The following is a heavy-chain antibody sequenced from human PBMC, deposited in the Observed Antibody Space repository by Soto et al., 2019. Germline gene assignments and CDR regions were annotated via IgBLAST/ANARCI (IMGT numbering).Heavy chain of an antibody. Sequence: ASVKVSCKVSGYTLTELSMHWVRQAPGKGLEWMEGFDPEDGETIYAQKFQGRVTMTEDTSTDTAYMELSSLRSEDTAVYYCATGERYCSGGSCLPGYMDVWGKGTTVTVSS. D-gene: IGHD2-15*01. V-gene: IGHV1-24*01. CDR3: ATGERYCSGGSCLPGYMDV. J-gene: IGHJ6*03. CDR2: FDPEDGET. CDR1: GYTLTELS.